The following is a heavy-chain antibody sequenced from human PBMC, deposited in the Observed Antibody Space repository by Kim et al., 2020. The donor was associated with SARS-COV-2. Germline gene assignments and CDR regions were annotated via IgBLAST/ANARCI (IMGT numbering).Heavy chain of an antibody. CDR2: IIPILGIA. D-gene: IGHD3-16*02. Sequence: SVKVSCKASGGTFSSYAISWVRQAPGQGLEWMGRIIPILGIANYAQKFQGRVTITADKSTSTAYMELSSLRSEDTAVYYCAREERKGGAIWGAFDIWGQGTMVTLSS. J-gene: IGHJ3*02. V-gene: IGHV1-69*04. CDR1: GGTFSSYA. CDR3: AREERKGGAIWGAFDI.